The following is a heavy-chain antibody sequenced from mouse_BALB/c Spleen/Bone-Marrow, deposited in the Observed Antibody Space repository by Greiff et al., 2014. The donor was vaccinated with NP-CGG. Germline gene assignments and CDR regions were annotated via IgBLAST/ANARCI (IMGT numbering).Heavy chain of an antibody. CDR1: GYTFTSYW. J-gene: IGHJ2*01. CDR2: IYPGSDST. Sequence: VQLQQSGAELVKPGTSVKMSCKASGYTFTSYWMHWVKQRPGQGLEWIGDIYPGSDSTNYNEKFKSKATLTVDTSSSTAYMQLSSLTSEDSAVYYGARRDDYDDYYFAYWGQGTTLTVSS. D-gene: IGHD2-4*01. CDR3: ARRDDYDDYYFAY. V-gene: IGHV1-55*01.